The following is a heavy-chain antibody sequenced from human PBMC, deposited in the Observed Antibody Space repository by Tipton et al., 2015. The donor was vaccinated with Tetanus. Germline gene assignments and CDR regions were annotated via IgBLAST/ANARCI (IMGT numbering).Heavy chain of an antibody. CDR1: GDSVRGGDYH. J-gene: IGHJ5*02. CDR2: ISGSGTT. V-gene: IGHV4-61*08. Sequence: TLSLTCTVSGDSVRGGDYHWSWIRQPPGKGLEWLAYISGSGTTNSNYYLKSRITMTQDTSRNQFSLKLTAVTAADTAIYYCARSAENWFDPWGQGTLVTVSS. CDR3: ARSAENWFDP. D-gene: IGHD2/OR15-2a*01.